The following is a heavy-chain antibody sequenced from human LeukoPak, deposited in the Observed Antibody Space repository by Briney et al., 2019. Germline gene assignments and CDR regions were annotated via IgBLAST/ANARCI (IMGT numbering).Heavy chain of an antibody. CDR1: GGSITSGNYF. Sequence: SETLSLTCTVSGGSITSGNYFWSWIRQPAGKALEWIGRIHTSGTTTYNPSLKSRITISVDSSKNLLSLKLNPVTAADTAVYYCATTAVPATYGAFDIWGQGTMVTVSS. CDR2: IHTSGTT. V-gene: IGHV4-61*02. D-gene: IGHD2-2*01. J-gene: IGHJ3*02. CDR3: ATTAVPATYGAFDI.